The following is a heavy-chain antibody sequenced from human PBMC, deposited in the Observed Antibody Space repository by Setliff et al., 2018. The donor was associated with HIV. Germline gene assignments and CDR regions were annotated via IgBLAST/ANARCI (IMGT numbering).Heavy chain of an antibody. V-gene: IGHV4-61*09. J-gene: IGHJ3*02. D-gene: IGHD6-13*01. CDR2: IYTTGST. Sequence: PSETLSLTCTVSGGSIGSGSHYWSWIRQPAGKGLEWIGHIYTTGSTNYNPSLKSRVTISVDTSRNQFSLKLSSVTAADTAVYYCATIAAAALDAFDIWGQGKMVTVSS. CDR3: ATIAAAALDAFDI. CDR1: GGSIGSGSHY.